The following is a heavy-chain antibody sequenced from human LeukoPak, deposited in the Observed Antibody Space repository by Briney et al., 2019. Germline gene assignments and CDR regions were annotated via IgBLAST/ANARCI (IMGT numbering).Heavy chain of an antibody. J-gene: IGHJ4*02. V-gene: IGHV1-8*01. CDR1: GYTFTNDD. D-gene: IGHD1-26*01. CDR2: ININSGNT. CDR3: ARVTGSIDY. Sequence: ASVKVSCKASGYTFTNDDINWVRQATGQGLEWMGWININSGNTGYAQKFQGRVTMTRDTSISTAYMEVSSLRYDDTAVYYCARVTGSIDYWGQGTLVTVSS.